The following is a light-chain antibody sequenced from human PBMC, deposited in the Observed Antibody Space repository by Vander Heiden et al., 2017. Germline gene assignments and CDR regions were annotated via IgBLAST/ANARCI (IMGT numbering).Light chain of an antibody. J-gene: IGKJ1*01. Sequence: EIVLSQSTGTLSLSPGDRATLSCRASASVTSTYLAWYQQKPGQSPRLLIYSASIRATGIPARFSGSGSGTDFTLTISRLEPEDFAVYYCQHYGGSRTFGQGTKVEI. CDR1: ASVTSTY. V-gene: IGKV3-20*01. CDR3: QHYGGSRT. CDR2: SAS.